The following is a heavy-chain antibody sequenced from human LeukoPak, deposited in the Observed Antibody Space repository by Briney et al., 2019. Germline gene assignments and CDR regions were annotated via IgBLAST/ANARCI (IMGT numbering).Heavy chain of an antibody. D-gene: IGHD2-21*02. CDR2: INAGNGNT. J-gene: IGHJ6*02. V-gene: IGHV1-3*01. Sequence: ASVKVSCKASGYTFTSYATHWVRQAPGQRPEWMGWINAGNGNTKYSQKFQGRVTITRDTSASTAYMGLSSLRSEDTAVYYCARAYCGGDCYSGLYYYYGMDVWGQGTTVTVSS. CDR3: ARAYCGGDCYSGLYYYYGMDV. CDR1: GYTFTSYA.